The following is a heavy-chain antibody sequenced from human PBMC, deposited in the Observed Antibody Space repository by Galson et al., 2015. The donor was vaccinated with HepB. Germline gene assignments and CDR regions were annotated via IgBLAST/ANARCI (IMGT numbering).Heavy chain of an antibody. V-gene: IGHV3-11*01. Sequence: SLRLSCAASGSTFSDYYMTWIRQAPGKGLEWVSYISSSGSTTISYADSVKGRFTISRDNAKNSLYLQMNSLRAEDTAVYYCARATLGWFDPWGQGTQATVSS. CDR1: GSTFSDYY. CDR3: ARATLGWFDP. CDR2: ISSSGSTTI. D-gene: IGHD2/OR15-2a*01. J-gene: IGHJ5*02.